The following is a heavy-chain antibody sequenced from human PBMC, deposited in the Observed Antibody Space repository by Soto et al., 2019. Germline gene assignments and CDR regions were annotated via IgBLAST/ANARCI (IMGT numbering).Heavy chain of an antibody. V-gene: IGHV1-2*02. Sequence: GASVKVSCKASGYTFTDYYVHWMRQVPGQGLEWMSWINAKTGQTLYAQKFQGRVTLTRDTSINTAYMEVTSLTTGDSAVYYCARTPRSAQHECWGQGNRGTVST. CDR2: INAKTGQT. J-gene: IGHJ4*02. D-gene: IGHD6-6*01. CDR3: ARTPRSAQHEC. CDR1: GYTFTDYY.